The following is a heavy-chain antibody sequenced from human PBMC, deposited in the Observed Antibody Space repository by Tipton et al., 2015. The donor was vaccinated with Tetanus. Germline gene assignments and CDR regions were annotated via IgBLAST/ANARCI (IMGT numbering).Heavy chain of an antibody. CDR3: ARHSSLKALNY. Sequence: LRLSCTVPGGSISSSSYYWGWIRQPPGKGLEWIGSAYYSGSTYYNPSLKSRVTISVDTSKNQFSLELSSVTAADTAVYYCARHSSLKALNYWGQGTLVTASS. D-gene: IGHD3-9*01. V-gene: IGHV4-39*01. CDR1: GGSISSSSYY. CDR2: AYYSGST. J-gene: IGHJ4*02.